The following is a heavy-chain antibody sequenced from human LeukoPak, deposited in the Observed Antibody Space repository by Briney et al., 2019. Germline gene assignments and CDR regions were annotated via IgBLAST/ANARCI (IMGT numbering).Heavy chain of an antibody. J-gene: IGHJ6*02. D-gene: IGHD3-9*01. V-gene: IGHV1-8*01. Sequence: ASVKVSRKASGYTFTSYDINWVRQATGQGLEWMGWMNPNSGNTGYAQKFQGRVTMTRNTSISTAYMELSSLRSEDTAVYYCARGSGYYDILTGYYPSYYGMDVWGQGTTVTVSS. CDR2: MNPNSGNT. CDR1: GYTFTSYD. CDR3: ARGSGYYDILTGYYPSYYGMDV.